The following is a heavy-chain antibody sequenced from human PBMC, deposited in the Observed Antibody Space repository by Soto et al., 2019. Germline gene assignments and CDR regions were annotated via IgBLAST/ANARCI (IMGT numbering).Heavy chain of an antibody. D-gene: IGHD1-7*01. J-gene: IGHJ4*02. Sequence: EVQLAESGGGMVQPGGSLRLSCVAAGFTFSSYDMHWVRQAPGKGLEYVSSISSNGGTTYYGNSVKGRFTISRDNSKNTLYLQMGSLRAEDMAVYYCVRLVSGNYVYWGQGTVVTVSS. V-gene: IGHV3-64*01. CDR3: VRLVSGNYVY. CDR1: GFTFSSYD. CDR2: ISSNGGTT.